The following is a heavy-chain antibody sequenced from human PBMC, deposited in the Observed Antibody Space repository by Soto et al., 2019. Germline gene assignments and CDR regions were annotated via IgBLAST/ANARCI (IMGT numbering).Heavy chain of an antibody. V-gene: IGHV3-30*03. J-gene: IGHJ4*02. Sequence: QVQLVESGGGAVQPGRSLRLSCAASGFTFSNNGIHWVRQAPGKGLEWVAVISSDGLNKYYADSVKGRFTIYRDNSTNTLFMQMNSLIVEETAVYYYAMDIYGGSSRFYYWGQGTLVTVSS. CDR2: ISSDGLNK. CDR3: AMDIYGGSSRFYY. D-gene: IGHD4-17*01. CDR1: GFTFSNNG.